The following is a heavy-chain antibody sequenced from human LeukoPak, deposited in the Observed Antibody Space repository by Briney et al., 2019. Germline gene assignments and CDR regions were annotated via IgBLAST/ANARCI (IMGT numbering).Heavy chain of an antibody. CDR2: IRSKAYGGTT. D-gene: IGHD1-26*01. Sequence: PGGSLRLSCTASGFTFGVYAMSWVRQAPGKGREWVGFIRSKAYGGTTEYAASVKGRFTISRDDSKSIAYLQMNSLKTEDTAVYYCTRVGSRGGSYRYYFDYWGQGTLVTVSS. CDR3: TRVGSRGGSYRYYFDY. J-gene: IGHJ4*02. CDR1: GFTFGVYA. V-gene: IGHV3-49*04.